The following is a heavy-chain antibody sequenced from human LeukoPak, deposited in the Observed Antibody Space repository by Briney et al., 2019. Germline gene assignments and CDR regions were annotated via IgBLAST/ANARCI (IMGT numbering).Heavy chain of an antibody. J-gene: IGHJ4*02. V-gene: IGHV3-30-3*01. CDR1: GFTFTNYA. Sequence: GGSLRLSCATSGFTFTNYAMHWVRQAPGKGLEWVAVIPYAGSNKYYADSVRGRFTISRDNPKNTLYLHMNSLRDEDMAVYYCARVYGNPDAIDNWGQGTLVTVSS. CDR2: IPYAGSNK. D-gene: IGHD3-10*01. CDR3: ARVYGNPDAIDN.